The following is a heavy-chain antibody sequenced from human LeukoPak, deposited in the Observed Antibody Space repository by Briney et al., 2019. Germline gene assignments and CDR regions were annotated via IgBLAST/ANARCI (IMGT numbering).Heavy chain of an antibody. J-gene: IGHJ4*02. CDR3: ARQGTSADFDY. V-gene: IGHV3-74*01. Sequence: GGSLRLSCAASGFTFRNLWMHWVRQAPGKGLVRVSRIKSDGSITNYADSVKGRFTISRDNAKNTLYLQMNSLIAEDTAVYYCARQGTSADFDYWGQGTLVTVSS. D-gene: IGHD6-25*01. CDR2: IKSDGSIT. CDR1: GFTFRNLW.